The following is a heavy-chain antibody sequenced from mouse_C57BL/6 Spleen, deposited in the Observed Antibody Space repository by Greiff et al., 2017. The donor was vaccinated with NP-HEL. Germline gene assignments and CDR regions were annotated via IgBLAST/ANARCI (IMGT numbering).Heavy chain of an antibody. CDR3: TRSRGYDGYAMDY. D-gene: IGHD2-3*01. CDR2: IAPETGGT. Sequence: QVQLQQSGAELVRPGASMTLSCKASGYTFTDYEMHWVKQTPVHGLEWIGAIAPETGGTAYNQKFKGKAILTADKSSSTAYMELRSLTSEDSAVYYCTRSRGYDGYAMDYWGQGTSVTVSS. CDR1: GYTFTDYE. V-gene: IGHV1-15*01. J-gene: IGHJ4*01.